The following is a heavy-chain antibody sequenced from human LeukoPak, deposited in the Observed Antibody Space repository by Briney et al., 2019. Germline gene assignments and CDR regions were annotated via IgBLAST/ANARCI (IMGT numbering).Heavy chain of an antibody. V-gene: IGHV4-59*12. CDR1: GGSISSYY. D-gene: IGHD3-16*02. Sequence: SETLSLTCTVSGGSISSYYWSWIRQPPGKGLEWIGYIYYSGSTNYNPSLKSRVTISVDTTKKQFSLKLSSVTAADTAVYYCAGSYDYVWGSYRTPDPYDYWGQGTLVTVSS. CDR2: IYYSGST. CDR3: AGSYDYVWGSYRTPDPYDY. J-gene: IGHJ4*02.